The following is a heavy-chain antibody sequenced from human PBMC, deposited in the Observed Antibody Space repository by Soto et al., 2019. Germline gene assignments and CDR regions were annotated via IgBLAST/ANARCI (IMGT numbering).Heavy chain of an antibody. J-gene: IGHJ1*01. D-gene: IGHD1-26*01. Sequence: PSETLSLTCTVSGVSVSRDYQWIWIRQPPGKXLXXXXXXSYSGSPYYHPSLRSRLSISVDTSKNQFSLKVKSVTAADTAVYYCARAWDFWGQGTLVTV. CDR1: GVSVSRDYQ. V-gene: IGHV4-30-4*01. CDR3: ARAWDF. CDR2: XSYSGSP.